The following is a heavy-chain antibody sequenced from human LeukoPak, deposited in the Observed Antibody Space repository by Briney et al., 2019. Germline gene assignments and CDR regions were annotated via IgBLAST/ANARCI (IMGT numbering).Heavy chain of an antibody. CDR2: IYYSGTT. J-gene: IGHJ3*02. V-gene: IGHV4-61*08. CDR3: ARGTTYYYGSGSYRSAFDI. CDR1: GGSISSGGYY. Sequence: SETLSLTCTVSGGSISSGGYYWSWIRQPPGKGLEWIGYIYYSGTTNYNPSLKSRVTISVDTSKNQFSLRLSSVTAADTAVYYCARGTTYYYGSGSYRSAFDIWGQGTMVTVSS. D-gene: IGHD3-10*01.